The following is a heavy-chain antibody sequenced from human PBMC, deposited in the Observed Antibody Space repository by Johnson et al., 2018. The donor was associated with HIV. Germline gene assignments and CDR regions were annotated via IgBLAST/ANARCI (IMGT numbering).Heavy chain of an antibody. CDR1: GFTFSDYY. J-gene: IGHJ3*02. Sequence: QVQLVESGGGLVQPGGSLRLSCAASGFTFSDYYMTWIRQAPGKGLEYLSYITSSGTTKYYADSVKGRFTISRDNAKNSLYLQMNSLRAEDPAVYYCARDKRRWELLRDAFDIWGQGTMVTVSS. D-gene: IGHD1-26*01. V-gene: IGHV3-11*04. CDR2: ITSSGTTK. CDR3: ARDKRRWELLRDAFDI.